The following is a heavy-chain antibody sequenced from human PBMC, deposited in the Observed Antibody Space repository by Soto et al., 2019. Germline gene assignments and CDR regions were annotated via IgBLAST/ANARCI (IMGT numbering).Heavy chain of an antibody. V-gene: IGHV1-69*13. CDR1: GGTFSSYA. D-gene: IGHD2-2*01. CDR2: IIPIFGTA. Sequence: VASVKVSCKASGGTFSSYAISWVRQAPGQGLEWMGGIIPIFGTANYAQKFQGRVTITADESTSTAYMELSSLRSEDTAVYYCARGRCSSTSCYVAQWFDPWGQGTLVTVSS. CDR3: ARGRCSSTSCYVAQWFDP. J-gene: IGHJ5*02.